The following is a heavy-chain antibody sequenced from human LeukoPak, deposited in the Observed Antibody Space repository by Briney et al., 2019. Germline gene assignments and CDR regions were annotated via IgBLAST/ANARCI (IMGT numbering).Heavy chain of an antibody. CDR2: INSDGSTA. J-gene: IGHJ4*02. V-gene: IGHV3-74*01. D-gene: IGHD5-18*01. Sequence: GGSLRLSCAASGFTFSTYWMHWVRQVPGKGLVWVSRINSDGSTADYADAVKGRFTTSRDNAKNTLYLEMNSLRAEDTALYYCAPEGGSSYDYWGQGTLVTVPP. CDR1: GFTFSTYW. CDR3: APEGGSSYDY.